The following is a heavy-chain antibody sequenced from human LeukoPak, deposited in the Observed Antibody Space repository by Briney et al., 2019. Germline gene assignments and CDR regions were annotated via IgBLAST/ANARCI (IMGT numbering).Heavy chain of an antibody. CDR3: ARGQGELST. V-gene: IGHV4-34*01. J-gene: IGHJ4*02. CDR1: GGSFSGYY. D-gene: IGHD1-26*01. CDR2: INHSGST. Sequence: SETLSLTCAVYGGSFSGYYWSWIRQPPGKGLEWIGEINHSGSTNYNPSLKSRVTISVDTSKNQFSLKLSSVTAADTAVYYCARGQGELSTWGQGTLVTVSS.